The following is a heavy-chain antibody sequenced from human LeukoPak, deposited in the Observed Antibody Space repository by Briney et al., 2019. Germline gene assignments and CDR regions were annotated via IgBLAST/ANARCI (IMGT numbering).Heavy chain of an antibody. D-gene: IGHD2-15*01. J-gene: IGHJ3*01. V-gene: IGHV3-30*02. CDR2: IRYDGGNK. Sequence: GGSLRLSCAASGFTFSGYGMQWVRQVPGKGLEWVAFIRYDGGNKYYADSVKGRFTISSDNSKNTLYLQMNSLRGEDTAVYYCAKDRVVSREPAAFDVWGQGTMVTVSS. CDR1: GFTFSGYG. CDR3: AKDRVVSREPAAFDV.